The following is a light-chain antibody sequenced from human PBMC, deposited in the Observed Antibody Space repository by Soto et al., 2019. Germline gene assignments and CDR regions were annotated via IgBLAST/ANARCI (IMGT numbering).Light chain of an antibody. V-gene: IGKV3-15*01. CDR3: QQYNHWPWT. CDR2: GAS. Sequence: EIVMTQSPATLSVSPGERAALSCRASQSVSSNLAWYQQKPGQAPRLLIYGASTRATGIPARFSGSGAGTEFTLTISSLQSEDSAVYYCQQYNHWPWTFGQGTKVDIK. CDR1: QSVSSN. J-gene: IGKJ1*01.